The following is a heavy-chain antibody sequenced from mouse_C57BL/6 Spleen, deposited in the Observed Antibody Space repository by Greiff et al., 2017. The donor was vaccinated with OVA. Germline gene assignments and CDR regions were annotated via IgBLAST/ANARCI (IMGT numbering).Heavy chain of an antibody. J-gene: IGHJ2*01. CDR2: INTYNGDT. Sequence: EVQLVESGPELVKPGDSVKISCKASGYSFTGYFMYWVMQSHGKSLEWIGRINTYNGDTFSNQKIKGKATLTVYKSSMTVHRELRNLTSEDSAVYDCARSRDITSYFDYWGQGTTLTVSS. CDR1: GYSFTGYF. V-gene: IGHV1-20*01. CDR3: ARSRDITSYFDY. D-gene: IGHD1-1*01.